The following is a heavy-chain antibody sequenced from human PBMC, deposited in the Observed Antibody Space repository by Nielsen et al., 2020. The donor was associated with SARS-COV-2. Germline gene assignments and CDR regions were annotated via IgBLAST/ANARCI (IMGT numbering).Heavy chain of an antibody. CDR3: ARGDGIVVVTAPFDY. D-gene: IGHD2-21*02. J-gene: IGHJ4*02. V-gene: IGHV1-2*06. Sequence: WVRQAPGQGLEWMGRINPNSGGTNYAQKFQGRVTMTRDTSISTAYMELSRLRSDDTAVYYCARGDGIVVVTAPFDYWGQGTLVTVSS. CDR2: INPNSGGT.